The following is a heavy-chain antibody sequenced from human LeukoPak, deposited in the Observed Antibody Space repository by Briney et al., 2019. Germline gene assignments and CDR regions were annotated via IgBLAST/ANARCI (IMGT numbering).Heavy chain of an antibody. CDR1: GFTFDDYG. D-gene: IGHD1-26*01. CDR2: INWNGGST. CDR3: ARGGIVGATRPIDY. Sequence: GGSLRLSCAASGFTFDDYGMSWVRQAPGKGLEWVSGINWNGGSTGYADSVKGRFTISRDNAKNSLYLQMNSLRAEDTAVYYCARGGIVGATRPIDYWGQGTLVTVSS. V-gene: IGHV3-20*04. J-gene: IGHJ4*02.